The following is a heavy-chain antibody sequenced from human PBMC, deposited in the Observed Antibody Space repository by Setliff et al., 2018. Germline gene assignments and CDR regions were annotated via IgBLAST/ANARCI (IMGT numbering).Heavy chain of an antibody. CDR3: TRSASYGMRYWFDS. D-gene: IGHD2-2*01. CDR1: GYTITNFA. Sequence: GASVKVSCKASGYTITNFALNWVRQAPGQGPEWMGWINPDSGDTHSPQKFQGRVTMTRDTSMSTVYMELTRLTSDDTAVYYCTRSASYGMRYWFDSWGQGPLVTVSS. CDR2: INPDSGDT. V-gene: IGHV1-2*02. J-gene: IGHJ5*01.